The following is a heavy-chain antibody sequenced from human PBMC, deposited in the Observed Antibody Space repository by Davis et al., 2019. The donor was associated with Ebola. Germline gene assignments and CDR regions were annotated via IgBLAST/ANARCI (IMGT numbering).Heavy chain of an antibody. V-gene: IGHV3-73*01. J-gene: IGHJ6*02. CDR3: ARDGDRRIVVVPAAMGYGMDV. CDR1: GFTFSGSA. Sequence: GESLKISCAASGFTFSGSAMTWVRQASAQGLEWVGRIRSKANSYATPYAASVKGRLTISRDDSKNTAYLQMNSLKTEDTAVYYCARDGDRRIVVVPAAMGYGMDVWGQGTTVTVSS. CDR2: IRSKANSYAT. D-gene: IGHD2-2*01.